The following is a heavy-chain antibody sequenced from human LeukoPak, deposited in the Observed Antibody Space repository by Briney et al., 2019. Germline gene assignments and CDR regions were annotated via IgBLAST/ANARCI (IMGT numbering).Heavy chain of an antibody. V-gene: IGHV3-7*04. CDR2: IKQDGSEK. CDR3: ARGDIVGATTTPFDY. CDR1: GFTFSTYC. Sequence: GGSLRLSCAASGFTFSTYCMSWVRQAPGKGLEWVANIKQDGSEKYYVDSVKGRFTISRDNAKNSLYLQMNSLRAEDTAVYYCARGDIVGATTTPFDYWGQGTLVTVSS. J-gene: IGHJ4*02. D-gene: IGHD1-26*01.